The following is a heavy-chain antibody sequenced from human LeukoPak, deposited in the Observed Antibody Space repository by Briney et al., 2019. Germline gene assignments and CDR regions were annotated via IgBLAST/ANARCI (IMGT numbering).Heavy chain of an antibody. J-gene: IGHJ4*01. Sequence: ASVKVSCQASGYSFTNYGISWVRQAPGQGLEWMGWISGYNNNTNYAQNLQGRLIMTKDTSTSTAYMELRSLTSDDTAICYCTRDGDSSAYYYGFDYWGQGTLVTVSS. CDR1: GYSFTNYG. V-gene: IGHV1-18*01. CDR3: TRDGDSSAYYYGFDY. D-gene: IGHD3-22*01. CDR2: ISGYNNNT.